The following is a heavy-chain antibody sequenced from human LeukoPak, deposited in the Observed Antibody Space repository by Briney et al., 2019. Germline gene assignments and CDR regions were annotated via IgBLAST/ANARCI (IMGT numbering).Heavy chain of an antibody. V-gene: IGHV4-39*07. CDR3: ARVLGGSYYYGMDV. CDR2: IYYSGST. J-gene: IGHJ6*02. Sequence: SETLSLTCTVSGGSISSSSYYWGWIRQPPGKGLEWIGSIYYSGSTYYNPSLKSRVTISVDTSKNQFSLKLTSVTAADTAVYYCARVLGGSYYYGMDVWGQGTTVTVSS. CDR1: GGSISSSSYY.